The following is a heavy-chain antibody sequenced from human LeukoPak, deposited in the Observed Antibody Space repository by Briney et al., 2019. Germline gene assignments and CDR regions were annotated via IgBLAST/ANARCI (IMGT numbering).Heavy chain of an antibody. D-gene: IGHD3-10*01. V-gene: IGHV5-10-1*01. Sequence: GESLKISFKGSGYSFTSYWISWVRQMPGKGLGWMGRIDPSDSYTNYSPSFQGHVTISADKSISTAYLQWSSLKASDTAMYYCARHGLLWFGERGDWFDPWGQGTLVTVSS. J-gene: IGHJ5*02. CDR1: GYSFTSYW. CDR2: IDPSDSYT. CDR3: ARHGLLWFGERGDWFDP.